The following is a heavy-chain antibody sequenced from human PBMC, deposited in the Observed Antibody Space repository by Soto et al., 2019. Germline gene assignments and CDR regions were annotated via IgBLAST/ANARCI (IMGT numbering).Heavy chain of an antibody. J-gene: IGHJ4*01. Sequence: EVQLVESGGGLMRPGGSLRLSCTASGFTFDNYDMHWVRQRAGKGLEWVAAIGTTGHPYYPGSGKGRFTISRENVKNSLFLQVNDLKAGETAVYYCARGSCGWYADLDYCGHGTLVTVSA. CDR1: GFTFDNYD. V-gene: IGHV3-13*05. D-gene: IGHD6-19*01. CDR2: IGTTGHP. CDR3: ARGSCGWYADLDY.